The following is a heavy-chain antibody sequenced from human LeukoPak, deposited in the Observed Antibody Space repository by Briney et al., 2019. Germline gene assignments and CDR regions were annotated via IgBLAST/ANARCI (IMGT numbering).Heavy chain of an antibody. CDR2: ISAYNGDT. J-gene: IGHJ6*02. V-gene: IGHV1-18*01. Sequence: ASVKVSCKASGDSFNSNGISWVRQAPGQGLEWMGWISAYNGDTNYPQKLQGRVTMTTDISTSTAYMEMRSLRSDDTAVYYCARGAGFSSSRRRNYFYGMDVWGQGTTVTVSS. CDR1: GDSFNSNG. D-gene: IGHD6-6*01. CDR3: ARGAGFSSSRRRNYFYGMDV.